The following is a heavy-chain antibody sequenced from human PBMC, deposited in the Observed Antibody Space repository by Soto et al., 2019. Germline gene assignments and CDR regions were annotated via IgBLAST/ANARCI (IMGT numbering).Heavy chain of an antibody. J-gene: IGHJ6*02. CDR3: ASKSYRVAGSYYYYYGMDV. D-gene: IGHD6-19*01. CDR2: ISAYNGNT. CDR1: GYTFTSYG. V-gene: IGHV1-18*04. Sequence: ASVKVSCKASGYTFTSYGISWVRQAPGQGLEWMGWISAYNGNTNYAQKLQGRVTMTTDTSTSTAYMELRSLRSDDTAVYYCASKSYRVAGSYYYYYGMDVWGQRTTVTVSS.